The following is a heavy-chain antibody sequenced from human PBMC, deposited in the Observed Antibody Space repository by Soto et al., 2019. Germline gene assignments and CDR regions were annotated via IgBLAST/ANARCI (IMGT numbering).Heavy chain of an antibody. CDR2: THHSGRS. Sequence: SETLSLTCDVSGDSISSDDWWSWVRQSPEKGLEWVGETHHSGRSNYNPSLKSRVTISADTSKNQFSLELYSVTAADTAVYYCVNNGYYALEFWGQGILVTVSS. D-gene: IGHD3-22*01. CDR1: GDSISSDDW. J-gene: IGHJ4*02. CDR3: VNNGYYALEF. V-gene: IGHV4-4*02.